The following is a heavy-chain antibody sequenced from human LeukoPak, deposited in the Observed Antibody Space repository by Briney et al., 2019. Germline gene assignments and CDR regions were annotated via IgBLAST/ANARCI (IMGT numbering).Heavy chain of an antibody. CDR1: GFTFSDYY. CDR3: ARITVPKHDAFDI. Sequence: PGGSLRLSCAASGFTFSDYYMSWIRQAPGKGLEWVSYISSSGSTIYYADSVKGRFTISRGNAKNSLYLQMNSLRAEDTAVYYCARITVPKHDAFDIWGQGTMVTVSS. CDR2: ISSSGSTI. D-gene: IGHD1-14*01. V-gene: IGHV3-11*04. J-gene: IGHJ3*02.